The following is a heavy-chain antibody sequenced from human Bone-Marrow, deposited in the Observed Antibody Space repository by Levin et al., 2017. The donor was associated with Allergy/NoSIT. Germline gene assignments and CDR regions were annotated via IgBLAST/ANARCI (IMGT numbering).Heavy chain of an antibody. J-gene: IGHJ4*02. CDR3: ARDHRDGYDY. CDR1: GLTFNTFG. Sequence: GESLKISCTASGLTFNTFGMNWVRQAPGKGLEWISYISGSSNVIYYADSVKGRFTISRDNGKTSLYLQMNSLRLDDTAVYYCARDHRDGYDYWGQGTLVSVAP. CDR2: ISGSSNVI. V-gene: IGHV3-48*01. D-gene: IGHD5-24*01.